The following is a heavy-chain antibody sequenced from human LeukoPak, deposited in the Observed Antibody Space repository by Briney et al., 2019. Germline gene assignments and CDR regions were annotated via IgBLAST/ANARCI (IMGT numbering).Heavy chain of an antibody. CDR2: ISSSGSAI. J-gene: IGHJ4*02. CDR3: AKGAAMITFGGVIDDFDY. D-gene: IGHD3-16*02. Sequence: PGGSLRLSCAASGFTFGDYYMNWIRQAPGKGLEWISYISSSGSAIRYADSVKGRFTISRDNTKSSLYLQMNSLRAEDTAVYYCAKGAAMITFGGVIDDFDYWGQGTLVTVSS. V-gene: IGHV3-11*01. CDR1: GFTFGDYY.